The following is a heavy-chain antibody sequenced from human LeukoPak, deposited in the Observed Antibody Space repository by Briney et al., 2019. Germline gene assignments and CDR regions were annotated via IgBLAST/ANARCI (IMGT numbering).Heavy chain of an antibody. CDR2: IRYDGSIQ. D-gene: IGHD5-18*01. Sequence: PGGSLRLSCAVSGFTFSSYGMHWVRQAPGKGLEWVAFIRYDGSIQYYADSVKGRFIISRDISKNTLYVQMNSLRVEDTAVYYCARDGRPSAPGGYHLDYSGQGTLVTVSS. CDR1: GFTFSSYG. CDR3: ARDGRPSAPGGYHLDY. J-gene: IGHJ4*02. V-gene: IGHV3-30*02.